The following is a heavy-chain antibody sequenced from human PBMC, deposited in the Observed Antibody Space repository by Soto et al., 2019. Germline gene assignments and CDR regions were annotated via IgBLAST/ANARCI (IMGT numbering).Heavy chain of an antibody. CDR2: ISGSGGST. J-gene: IGHJ5*02. D-gene: IGHD3-10*01. Sequence: GGSLRLSCAASGFTFSSYAMSWVRQAPGKGLEWVSAISGSGGSTYYADSVKGRFTISRDNSKNTLYLQMSSLRAEATAVYYRAKVMVQNWFDPWGQGTQFTVSS. V-gene: IGHV3-23*01. CDR1: GFTFSSYA. CDR3: AKVMVQNWFDP.